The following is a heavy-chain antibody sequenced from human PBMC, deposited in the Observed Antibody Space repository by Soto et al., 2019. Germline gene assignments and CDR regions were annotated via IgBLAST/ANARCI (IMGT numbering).Heavy chain of an antibody. CDR1: GGSFSGYY. CDR2: INHSGST. V-gene: IGHV4-34*01. D-gene: IGHD4-4*01. CDR3: ARLVTVTSYYYYYGMDA. J-gene: IGHJ6*02. Sequence: PSETLSLTCAVYGGSFSGYYWSWIRQPPGKGLEWIGEINHSGSTNYNPSLKSRVTISVDTSKNQFSLKLSSVTAADTAVYYCARLVTVTSYYYYYGMDAWGQGTTVTVSS.